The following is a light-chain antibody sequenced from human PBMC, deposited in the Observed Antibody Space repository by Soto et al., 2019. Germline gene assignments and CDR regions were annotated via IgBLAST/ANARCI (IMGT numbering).Light chain of an antibody. J-gene: IGKJ2*01. CDR3: QQSYSTLHT. CDR2: AAS. CDR1: QSISSY. V-gene: IGKV1-39*01. Sequence: DIQMTQSPSSLSASVGDRVTITCRASQSISSYLNWYQQKPGKAPKLLIYAASSLQSGVPSRFSGSGSGTDFTLTISSLQPEDFATYYCQQSYSTLHTFGQGTK.